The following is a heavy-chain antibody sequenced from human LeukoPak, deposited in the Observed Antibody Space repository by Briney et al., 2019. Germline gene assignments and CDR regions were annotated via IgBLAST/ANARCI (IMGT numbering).Heavy chain of an antibody. D-gene: IGHD6-19*01. Sequence: QPGGSLRLSCAASGFSFSSYSMNWVRQAPGKGLEWISYINPGSGTINYAKPVKGRFTVSRDNAKNSLYLQMNSLTDEDTAVYYCAIAVAANGAFDYWGQGTLVTVSS. CDR2: INPGSGTI. CDR1: GFSFSSYS. CDR3: AIAVAANGAFDY. V-gene: IGHV3-48*02. J-gene: IGHJ4*02.